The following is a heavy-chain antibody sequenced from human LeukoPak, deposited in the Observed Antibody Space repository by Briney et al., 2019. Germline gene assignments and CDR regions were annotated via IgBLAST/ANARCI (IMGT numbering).Heavy chain of an antibody. CDR1: GFTVSSNY. CDR2: IYSGGST. V-gene: IGHV3-66*01. D-gene: IGHD5-12*01. Sequence: RGSLRLSCAASGFTVSSNYMSWVRQAPGKGVEWVSVIYSGGSTYYADSVKGRFTISRDNSKNTLHLQMNSLRAEDTAVYYCARDLLYSGYDPWGQGTLVTVSS. CDR3: ARDLLYSGYDP. J-gene: IGHJ5*02.